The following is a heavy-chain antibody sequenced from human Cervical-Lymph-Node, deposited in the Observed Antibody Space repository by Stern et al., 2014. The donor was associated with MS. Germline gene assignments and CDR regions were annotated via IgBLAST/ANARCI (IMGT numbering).Heavy chain of an antibody. J-gene: IGHJ3*01. CDR3: ARRGQDGDGYNIGFDV. V-gene: IGHV4-39*01. CDR2: IYYSEST. CDR1: GGSIRSGTYF. D-gene: IGHD5-24*01. Sequence: QLQLQESGPGLVKPSETLSLTCTVSGGSIRSGTYFWGWLRQPPGQGLEWIGSIYYSESTYYNPSLESRVTMSVDKAKNQFSLRLSSLPAADTAMYYCARRGQDGDGYNIGFDVWGQGTMVTVSS.